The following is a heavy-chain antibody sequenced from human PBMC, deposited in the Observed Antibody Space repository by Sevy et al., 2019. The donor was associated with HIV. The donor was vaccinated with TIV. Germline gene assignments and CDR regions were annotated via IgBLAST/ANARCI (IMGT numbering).Heavy chain of an antibody. CDR3: ARQGGIVDRAFDF. CDR1: GGSVSSSGYY. D-gene: IGHD2-21*01. J-gene: IGHJ4*02. V-gene: IGHV4-39*01. Sequence: SETLSLTCTVSGGSVSSSGYYWGWIRQPPGKGLEWIGNVYYSGSADYNPSLKSRATITVDTSKNQFCLKVKSVTAADTAVYYCARQGGIVDRAFDFWGQGTLVTVSS. CDR2: VYYSGSA.